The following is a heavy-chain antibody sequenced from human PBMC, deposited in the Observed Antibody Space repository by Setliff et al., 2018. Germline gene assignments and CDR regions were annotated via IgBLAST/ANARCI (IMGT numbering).Heavy chain of an antibody. J-gene: IGHJ6*02. CDR3: ARGVQNNFWSGYYYYYGMDV. Sequence: GESLRLSCAASEFTFSTYWIHWVRQAPGKGLVWVSRINSDGSSTSYADSVKGRFTISRDNAKNTLYLQMNSLRAEDTAVYFCARGVQNNFWSGYYYYYGMDVWGQGTTGTVSS. CDR2: INSDGSST. V-gene: IGHV3-74*01. D-gene: IGHD3-3*01. CDR1: EFTFSTYW.